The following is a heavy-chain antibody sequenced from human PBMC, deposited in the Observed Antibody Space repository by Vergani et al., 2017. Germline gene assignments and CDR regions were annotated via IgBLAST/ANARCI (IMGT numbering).Heavy chain of an antibody. CDR1: GYSFTSYW. J-gene: IGHJ6*03. Sequence: EVQLVQSGAEVKKPGESLKISCTGSGYSFTSYWIGWVRQMPGKGLEWMGIIYPGDSDTRYSPSFQGQVTISADKSISTAYLQWSSLKASDTAMYYCAVMRGGVVVVAATNYYYYMDVWGKGTTVTVSS. D-gene: IGHD2-15*01. CDR3: AVMRGGVVVVAATNYYYYMDV. V-gene: IGHV5-51*01. CDR2: IYPGDSDT.